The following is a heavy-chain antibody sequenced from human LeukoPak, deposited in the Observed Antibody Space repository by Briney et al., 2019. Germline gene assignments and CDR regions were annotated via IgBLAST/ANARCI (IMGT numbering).Heavy chain of an antibody. V-gene: IGHV1-18*01. Sequence: AASVKVSCKASGYTFTSYDVNWVRQAPGQGLEWMGWISAYNGNTNYAQKLQGRVTMTTDTSTSTAYMELRSLRSDDTAVYYCARDLLVGYWDWYSRSSFDYWGQGTLVTVSS. D-gene: IGHD2-8*02. CDR3: ARDLLVGYWDWYSRSSFDY. J-gene: IGHJ4*02. CDR2: ISAYNGNT. CDR1: GYTFTSYD.